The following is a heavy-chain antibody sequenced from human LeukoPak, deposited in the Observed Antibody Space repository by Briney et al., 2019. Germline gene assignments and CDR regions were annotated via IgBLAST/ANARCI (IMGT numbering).Heavy chain of an antibody. Sequence: PSETLSLTCTVSGGSISSYYWSWIRQPAGKGLEWIGRIYTSGSTNYNPSLKGRVTMSVDTSKNQFSLKLSSVTAADTAVYYCARGVTYSYGYYYYYGMDVWGQGTTVTVSS. V-gene: IGHV4-4*07. CDR2: IYTSGST. D-gene: IGHD5-18*01. J-gene: IGHJ6*02. CDR3: ARGVTYSYGYYYYYGMDV. CDR1: GGSISSYY.